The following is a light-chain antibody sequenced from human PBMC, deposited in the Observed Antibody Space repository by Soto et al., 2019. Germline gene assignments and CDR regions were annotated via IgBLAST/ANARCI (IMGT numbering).Light chain of an antibody. CDR3: QQYYSTPPT. J-gene: IGKJ4*01. V-gene: IGKV4-1*01. CDR1: QRVLYSSNNKNY. Sequence: DIVMTQSPDSLAVSLGARATINCKSSQRVLYSSNNKNYLAWYQQKPGQPPKLLIYWASTRESGVPDRFSGSGSGTDFTLTISSLQAEDGAVYYCQQYYSTPPTFGGGTKVEIK. CDR2: WAS.